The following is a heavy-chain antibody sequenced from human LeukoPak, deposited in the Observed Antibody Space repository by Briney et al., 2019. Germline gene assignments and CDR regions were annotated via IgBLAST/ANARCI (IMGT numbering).Heavy chain of an antibody. CDR1: GGSISSSSYY. D-gene: IGHD2-15*01. CDR2: IYYSGST. V-gene: IGHV4-39*01. CDR3: ARRKGYCSGGSCYNWFDP. J-gene: IGHJ5*02. Sequence: PSETLSLTCTVSGGSISSSSYYWGWIRQPPGKGLEWIGSIYYSGSTYYNPPLKSRVTISVDTSKNQFSLKLSSVTAADTAVYYCARRKGYCSGGSCYNWFDPWGQGTLVTVSS.